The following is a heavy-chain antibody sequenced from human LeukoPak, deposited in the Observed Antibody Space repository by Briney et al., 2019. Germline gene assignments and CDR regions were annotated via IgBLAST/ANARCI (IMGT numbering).Heavy chain of an antibody. D-gene: IGHD6-19*01. Sequence: ASVKVSCKASGCTFTSYYMHWVRQAPGQGLEWMGIINPSGGSTSYAQKFQGRVTMTRDMSTSTVYMELSSLRSEDTAVYYCARVAVAGLFDYWGQGTLVTVSS. CDR2: INPSGGST. CDR3: ARVAVAGLFDY. CDR1: GCTFTSYY. V-gene: IGHV1-46*01. J-gene: IGHJ4*02.